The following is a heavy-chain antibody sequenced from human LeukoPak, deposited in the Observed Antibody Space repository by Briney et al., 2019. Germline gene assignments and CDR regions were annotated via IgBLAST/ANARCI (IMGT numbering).Heavy chain of an antibody. V-gene: IGHV1-2*04. Sequence: ASVKVSCKASGYTFSGHYIHWVRQAPGQGLEWMGWTNPNSGGTKYAQKFQGWVTMTRDTSTNTAHMELNRLRSDDTAVYYCARDRSWAAAGSYYYYYGMDVWGQGTTVTVSS. CDR2: TNPNSGGT. D-gene: IGHD6-13*01. CDR1: GYTFSGHY. CDR3: ARDRSWAAAGSYYYYYGMDV. J-gene: IGHJ6*02.